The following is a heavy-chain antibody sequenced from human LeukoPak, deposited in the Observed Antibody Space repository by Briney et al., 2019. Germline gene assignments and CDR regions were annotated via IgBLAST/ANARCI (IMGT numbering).Heavy chain of an antibody. V-gene: IGHV4-34*01. J-gene: IGHJ4*02. D-gene: IGHD5-24*01. CDR2: INHSGST. Sequence: PAETLSLTCAVYGGSFSGYYWSWIRQPPGKGLEWIGEINHSGSTNYNPSLKSRVTISVDTSKNQFPLKLSSVTAADTAVYYCARGRDGYNSHWGQGTLVTVSS. CDR3: ARGRDGYNSH. CDR1: GGSFSGYY.